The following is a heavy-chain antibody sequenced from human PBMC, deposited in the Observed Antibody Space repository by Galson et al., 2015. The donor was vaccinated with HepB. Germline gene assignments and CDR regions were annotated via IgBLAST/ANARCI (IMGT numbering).Heavy chain of an antibody. CDR1: GYSFTKSW. Sequence: QSGAEVKKPGESLRISCQGSGYSFTKSWITWVRQVPGKGLEWMGRIDPSNAYTNYSPSFQGRVTISIERSTSTAYLQWRSLKASDTAVYFCARHSDSSGYPYFDYWGQGTLVTVSS. J-gene: IGHJ4*02. CDR2: IDPSNAYT. CDR3: ARHSDSSGYPYFDY. D-gene: IGHD3-22*01. V-gene: IGHV5-10-1*01.